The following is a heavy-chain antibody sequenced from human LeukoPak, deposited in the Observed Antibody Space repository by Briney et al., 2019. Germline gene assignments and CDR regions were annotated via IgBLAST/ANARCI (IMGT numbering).Heavy chain of an antibody. Sequence: GSLRLSCDVSGFNFSHYAMNWVRQAPGKGPEWVSSISSSSSYIYYADSVKGRFTISRDNAKNSLYLQMNSLRAEDTAVYYCARDLGGYFDYWGQGTLVTVSS. CDR2: ISSSSSYI. D-gene: IGHD3-10*01. CDR1: GFNFSHYA. CDR3: ARDLGGYFDY. V-gene: IGHV3-21*01. J-gene: IGHJ4*02.